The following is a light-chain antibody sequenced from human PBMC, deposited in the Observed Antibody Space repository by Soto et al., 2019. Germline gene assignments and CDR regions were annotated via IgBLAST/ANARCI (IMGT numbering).Light chain of an antibody. V-gene: IGLV2-8*01. Sequence: QSALTQPPSASGSPGQSVTISCTGTSSDVGGYNYVSWYQQHPGKAPKLMISEVSKRPSGVPDRFSGSKSGNTASLTVSRLQAEDEADYYCSSFAGINNLVFGGGTKVTVL. CDR2: EVS. CDR1: SSDVGGYNY. J-gene: IGLJ2*01. CDR3: SSFAGINNLV.